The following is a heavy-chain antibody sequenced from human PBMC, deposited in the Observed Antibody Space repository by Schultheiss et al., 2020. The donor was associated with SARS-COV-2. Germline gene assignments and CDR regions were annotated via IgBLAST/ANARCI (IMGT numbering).Heavy chain of an antibody. CDR3: ARDLGYCSGGSCYSGGDWFDP. D-gene: IGHD2-15*01. J-gene: IGHJ5*02. CDR2: MYHSGST. Sequence: SETLSLTCAVSGYSISSGYYWGWIRQPPGKGLEWIGSMYHSGSTYYNPSLKSRVTISVDTSKNQFSLKLSSVTAADTAVYYCARDLGYCSGGSCYSGGDWFDPWGQGTLVTVSS. CDR1: GYSISSGYY. V-gene: IGHV4-38-2*02.